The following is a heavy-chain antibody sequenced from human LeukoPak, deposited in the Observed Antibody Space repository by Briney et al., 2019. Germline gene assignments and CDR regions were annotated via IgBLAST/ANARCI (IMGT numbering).Heavy chain of an antibody. CDR3: ARDYKYAFDN. Sequence: GGSLRLSCAASGFSFSSYEMNWVRQAPGKGLEWVSYISSSGSTIYYAGSVKGRFTISGDKAKNSLYLQMNSLRVEDTAVYYCARDYKYAFDNWGQGTLVTVSS. CDR2: ISSSGSTI. V-gene: IGHV3-48*03. J-gene: IGHJ4*02. D-gene: IGHD5-24*01. CDR1: GFSFSSYE.